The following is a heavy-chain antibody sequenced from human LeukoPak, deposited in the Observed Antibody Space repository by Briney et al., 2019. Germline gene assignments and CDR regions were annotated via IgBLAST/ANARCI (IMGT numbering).Heavy chain of an antibody. V-gene: IGHV3-30*04. D-gene: IGHD3-22*01. Sequence: GGSLRLSCAASGFTFSSAMHWVRQAPGKGLEWVAIISYDGTNKYYADSVKGRFTISRDNAKNSLYLQMNSLRAEDTAVYYCARDKYYYDSSGGGYYFDYWGQGTLVTVSS. CDR2: ISYDGTNK. CDR1: GFTFSSA. J-gene: IGHJ4*02. CDR3: ARDKYYYDSSGGGYYFDY.